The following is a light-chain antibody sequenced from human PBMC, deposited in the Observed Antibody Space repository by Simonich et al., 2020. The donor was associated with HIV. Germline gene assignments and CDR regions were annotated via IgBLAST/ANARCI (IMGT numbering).Light chain of an antibody. CDR1: KLGDKY. V-gene: IGLV3-1*01. J-gene: IGLJ3*02. CDR3: QAWDSTQGV. Sequence: SYELTQPPSVSVSPGQTASITCFGDKLGDKYACWYQQKPGQSPVLVIYQISRRPSGIPERFSGSNSGNTATLTISGTQAMDEADYYCQAWDSTQGVFGGGTKLTVL. CDR2: QIS.